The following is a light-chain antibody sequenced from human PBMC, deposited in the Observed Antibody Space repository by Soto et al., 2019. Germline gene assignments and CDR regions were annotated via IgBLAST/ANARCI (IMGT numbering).Light chain of an antibody. J-gene: IGKJ3*01. Sequence: DTQMTQSPSSLSASIGDRVTITCRASQDISNYLAWYQQKPGKVPELLIYGASTLQSGVPSRFSGSGSGTDFTLTISSLQPEDFATYYCQEYNSAAFPFGPGTKVDFK. V-gene: IGKV1-27*01. CDR1: QDISNY. CDR3: QEYNSAAFP. CDR2: GAS.